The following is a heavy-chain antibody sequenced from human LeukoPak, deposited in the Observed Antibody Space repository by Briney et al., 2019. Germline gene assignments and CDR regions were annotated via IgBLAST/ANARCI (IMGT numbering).Heavy chain of an antibody. Sequence: SQTLSLTCTVSGGSISSGGYYWSWIRQHPGKGLEWIGYIYYGGSTYYNPSLKSRVTISVDTSKNQFSLKLSSVTAADTAVYYCARWSTLQHRWYYFDYWGQGTLVTVSS. V-gene: IGHV4-31*03. CDR2: IYYGGST. J-gene: IGHJ4*02. CDR3: ARWSTLQHRWYYFDY. CDR1: GGSISSGGYY. D-gene: IGHD5-24*01.